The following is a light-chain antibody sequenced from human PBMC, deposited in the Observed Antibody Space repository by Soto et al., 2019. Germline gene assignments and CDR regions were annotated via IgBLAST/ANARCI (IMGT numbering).Light chain of an antibody. CDR2: KAS. CDR3: QHFNSYPWT. Sequence: DIQMTQSPSTLSASVGDRVTITGRASQSMSSWLAWYQQKPGKAPKLLINKASSLESGVPSRFSGSGSGTEFTLTISSLQPDDFATYYCQHFNSYPWTFGQGTKVDI. V-gene: IGKV1-5*03. J-gene: IGKJ1*01. CDR1: QSMSSW.